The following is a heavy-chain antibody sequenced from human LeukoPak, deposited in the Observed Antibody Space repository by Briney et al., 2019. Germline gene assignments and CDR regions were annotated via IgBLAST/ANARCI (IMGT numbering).Heavy chain of an antibody. CDR2: ITSSSSYI. V-gene: IGHV3-21*01. D-gene: IGHD2-15*01. CDR3: ARSLRAYCSGSSCSKFDY. J-gene: IGHJ4*02. Sequence: GGSLRLSCAASGFTFSTYTMNWVRQAPGKGLDWVSSITSSSSYIYYADSVKGRFAISRDDAKNSLYLQMNSLRAEDTAVYYCARSLRAYCSGSSCSKFDYWGQGTLVTVSS. CDR1: GFTFSTYT.